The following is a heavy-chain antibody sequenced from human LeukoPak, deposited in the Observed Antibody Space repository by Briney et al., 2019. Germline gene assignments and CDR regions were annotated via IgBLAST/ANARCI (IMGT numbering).Heavy chain of an antibody. CDR1: GGSISGGDYY. V-gene: IGHV4-30-4*01. J-gene: IGHJ6*02. Sequence: SQTLSLTCTVSGGSISGGDYYWSWIRQPPGKGLEWIGYIYYSGSTYYNPSLKSRVTISVDTSKNQFSLKLSSVTAADTAVYYCARGDVVVVAQDYYYYGMDVWGQGTTVTVSS. CDR3: ARGDVVVVAQDYYYYGMDV. CDR2: IYYSGST. D-gene: IGHD2-15*01.